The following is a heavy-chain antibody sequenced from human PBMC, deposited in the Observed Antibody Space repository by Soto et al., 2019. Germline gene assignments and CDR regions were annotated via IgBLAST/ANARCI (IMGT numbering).Heavy chain of an antibody. D-gene: IGHD4-17*01. CDR2: IRDSGDGT. CDR3: AKDPNTVTTGWYFDL. CDR1: GLIFSNYD. V-gene: IGHV3-23*01. J-gene: IGHJ2*01. Sequence: DVEVLESGGGLVQPGGSLRLSCRASGLIFSNYDMTWVRQAPGKGLEWVSSIRDSGDGTFYADSVKGRFSISRDNSKNTLYLQMNSLKVEDSAFYYCAKDPNTVTTGWYFDLWGRGTLVTVAS.